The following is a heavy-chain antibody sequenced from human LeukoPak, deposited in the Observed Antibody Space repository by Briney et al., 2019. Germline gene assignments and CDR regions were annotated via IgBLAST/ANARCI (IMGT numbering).Heavy chain of an antibody. Sequence: SVKVSCKASGGTFSSYAISWVRQAPGQGLEWMGGIIPIFGTANYAQKFQGRVTITADKSTSTAYMELSSLRSEDTAVYYCATRSKRYGGADYYHYYMDVWGKGTTVTVSS. V-gene: IGHV1-69*06. D-gene: IGHD4/OR15-4a*01. CDR2: IIPIFGTA. CDR3: ATRSKRYGGADYYHYYMDV. J-gene: IGHJ6*03. CDR1: GGTFSSYA.